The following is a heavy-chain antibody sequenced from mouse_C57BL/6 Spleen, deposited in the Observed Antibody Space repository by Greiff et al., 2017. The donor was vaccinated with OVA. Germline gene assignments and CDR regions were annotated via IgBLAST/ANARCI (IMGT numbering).Heavy chain of an antibody. Sequence: VQLQQPGAELVKPGASVKLSCKASGYTFTSYWMHWVKQRPGQGLEWIGMIHPNSGSTNYNEKFKSKATLTVDKSSSTAYMQLSSLTSEDSAVYYCARRDYGYAMDYWGQGTSVTVSS. CDR3: ARRDYGYAMDY. J-gene: IGHJ4*01. CDR2: IHPNSGST. CDR1: GYTFTSYW. V-gene: IGHV1-64*01. D-gene: IGHD2-4*01.